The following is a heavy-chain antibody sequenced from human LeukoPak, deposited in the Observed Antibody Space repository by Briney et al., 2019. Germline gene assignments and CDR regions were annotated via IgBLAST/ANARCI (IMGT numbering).Heavy chain of an antibody. Sequence: SETLSLTCTVSGYSISSGDYWGWIRQPPGKGLEWIGSIYHSGRTYYNPSLKSRVTISVDTSKNQFSLKLSSVTAADTAVYYCAKIKGGTTVPPYFDHWGQGTLVTVSS. CDR1: GYSISSGDY. CDR2: IYHSGRT. V-gene: IGHV4-38-2*02. D-gene: IGHD4-17*01. J-gene: IGHJ4*02. CDR3: AKIKGGTTVPPYFDH.